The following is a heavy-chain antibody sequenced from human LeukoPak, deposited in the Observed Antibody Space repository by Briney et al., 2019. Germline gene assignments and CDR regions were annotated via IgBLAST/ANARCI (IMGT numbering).Heavy chain of an antibody. CDR2: ISSSGSTI. CDR3: ARCPGDSSGYYMDV. J-gene: IGHJ6*03. Sequence: PGRSLRPSCAASGFTLSSYEISWVRQAPGEGLGWVSYISSSGSTIYYADSVKGRFTISRNNAKNSLYLQMNSLRAEETAGYYCARCPGDSSGYYMDVWGKGTTVTVSS. CDR1: GFTLSSYE. D-gene: IGHD3-22*01. V-gene: IGHV3-48*03.